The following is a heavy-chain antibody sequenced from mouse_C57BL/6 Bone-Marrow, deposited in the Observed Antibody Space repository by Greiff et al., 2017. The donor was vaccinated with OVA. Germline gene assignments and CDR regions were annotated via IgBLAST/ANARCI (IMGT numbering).Heavy chain of an antibody. V-gene: IGHV1-55*01. D-gene: IGHD1-1*01. CDR2: IYPGSGST. CDR3: AREGYYGSRVPHYFDY. J-gene: IGHJ2*01. CDR1: GYTFTSYW. Sequence: VQLQQPGAELVKPGASVKMSCKASGYTFTSYWITWVKQRPGQGLEWIGDIYPGSGSTNYNEKFKSKATLTVDTSSSTAYMQLSSLTSEDSAVYYCAREGYYGSRVPHYFDYWGQGTTLTVSS.